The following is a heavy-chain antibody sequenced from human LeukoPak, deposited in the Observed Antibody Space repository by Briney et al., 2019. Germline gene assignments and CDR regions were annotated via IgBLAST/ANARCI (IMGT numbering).Heavy chain of an antibody. CDR2: IYYSGST. CDR1: GGFISSHY. Sequence: SETLSLTCTVSGGFISSHYWSWIRQPPGKGLEWIGYIYYSGSTNYNPSLKSRVTTSVDTSRNQFSLKLTSMTAADTAVYYCARADYDTSAYYYTFDYWGQGTLVTVSS. D-gene: IGHD3-22*01. J-gene: IGHJ4*02. V-gene: IGHV4-59*11. CDR3: ARADYDTSAYYYTFDY.